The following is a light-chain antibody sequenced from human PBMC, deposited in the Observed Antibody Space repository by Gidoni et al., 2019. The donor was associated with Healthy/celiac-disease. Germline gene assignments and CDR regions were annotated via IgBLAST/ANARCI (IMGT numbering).Light chain of an antibody. CDR3: GTWDSSLSAGNVV. J-gene: IGLJ2*01. CDR2: DNN. Sequence: QSVLTQPPSVSAAPGQKVTISCSGSSSNIGNNYVSWYQQLPGTAPTLLIYDNNKRPSGIPDRFSGSKSGTSATLGITGLQTGDEADYYCGTWDSSLSAGNVVFGGGTKLTVL. V-gene: IGLV1-51*01. CDR1: SSNIGNNY.